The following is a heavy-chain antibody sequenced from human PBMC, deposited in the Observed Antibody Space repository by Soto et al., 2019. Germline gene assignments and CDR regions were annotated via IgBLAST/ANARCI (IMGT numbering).Heavy chain of an antibody. CDR3: ARGSSSWYVSFDY. J-gene: IGHJ4*02. D-gene: IGHD6-13*01. Sequence: EVQLVESGGGLVQPGGSLRLSCAASGFTFSSNWMHWVRQAPGKGLMWVSRINSDGSITSYADSVKGQFTISRDNAKNTLYLQMNSLRAEDTAVYYCARGSSSWYVSFDYWGQGILVTVSS. CDR2: INSDGSIT. CDR1: GFTFSSNW. V-gene: IGHV3-74*01.